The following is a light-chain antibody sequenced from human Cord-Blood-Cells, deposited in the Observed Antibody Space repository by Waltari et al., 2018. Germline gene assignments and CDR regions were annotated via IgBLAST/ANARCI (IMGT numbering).Light chain of an antibody. J-gene: IGKJ4*01. CDR2: GAS. CDR3: QQYGGFLT. CDR1: QSVSSSY. V-gene: IGKV3-20*01. Sequence: EIVLTQSPGTLSLSPGERATLSCRASQSVSSSYLAWYQQKPGQAPRLLIYGASSRATGIPDRFSGSGSGTDFTLTISRLEPEDFAVYYCQQYGGFLTFGGGTKVEIK.